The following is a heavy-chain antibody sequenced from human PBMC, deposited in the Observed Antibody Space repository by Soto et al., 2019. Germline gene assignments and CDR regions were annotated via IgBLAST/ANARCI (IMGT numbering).Heavy chain of an antibody. J-gene: IGHJ6*02. CDR2: IYPGDSDT. V-gene: IGHV5-51*01. CDR3: AGGSNDFPYYYYGMDV. CDR1: GYSFTSYW. Sequence: GESLKISCKGSGYSFTSYWIGWVRQMPGKGLEWMGIIYPGDSDTRYSPSFQGQVTISADKSISTAYLQWSSLKASDTAMYYCAGGSNDFPYYYYGMDVWGQGTTVTVSS. D-gene: IGHD3-3*01.